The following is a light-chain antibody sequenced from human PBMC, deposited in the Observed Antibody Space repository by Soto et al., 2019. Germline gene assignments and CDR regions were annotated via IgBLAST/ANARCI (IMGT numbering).Light chain of an antibody. J-gene: IGKJ1*01. Sequence: DIQMTQSPSTLSASVVDRVTITCRASQSISSWLAWYQQKPGKAPKLLIYDASSLESGVPSRFSGSGSGTEFTLTISSLQPEDFATYYCLQDYDYPWTFGQGTKVDIK. CDR3: LQDYDYPWT. V-gene: IGKV1-5*01. CDR1: QSISSW. CDR2: DAS.